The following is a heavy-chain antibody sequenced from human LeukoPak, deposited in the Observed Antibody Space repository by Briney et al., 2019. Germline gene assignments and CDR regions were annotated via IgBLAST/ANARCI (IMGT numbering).Heavy chain of an antibody. CDR3: ARWVVGTTYFDY. Sequence: SETLSLTCSVSGYSISSGYYWGWLRQPPGKGLEWIAIIYHGGNTYYNPSLKSRVTISVDTSKNQFSLKLTSVTAADTAVYYCARWVVGTTYFDYWDQGTLVTVSS. CDR1: GYSISSGYY. V-gene: IGHV4-38-2*02. CDR2: IYHGGNT. D-gene: IGHD4-17*01. J-gene: IGHJ4*02.